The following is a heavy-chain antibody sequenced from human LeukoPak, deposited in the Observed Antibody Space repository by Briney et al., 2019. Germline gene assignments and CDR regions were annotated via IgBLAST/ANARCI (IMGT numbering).Heavy chain of an antibody. CDR1: GFTFSSYS. V-gene: IGHV3-48*01. D-gene: IGHD4-11*01. CDR3: AKDRNTFDKYAFDI. CDR2: ISSSSSTI. Sequence: GGSLRLSCAASGFTFSSYSMNWVRQAPGKGLEWVSYISSSSSTIYYADSVKGRFTISRDNAKNSLYLQMNSLRAEDTAVYHCAKDRNTFDKYAFDIWGQGTMVTVSS. J-gene: IGHJ3*02.